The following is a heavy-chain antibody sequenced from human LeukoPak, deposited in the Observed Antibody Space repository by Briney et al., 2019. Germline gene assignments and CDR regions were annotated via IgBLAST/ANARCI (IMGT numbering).Heavy chain of an antibody. CDR1: GFTVSSNY. CDR3: ARDSSSWYIMFGDAFGI. Sequence: GGSLRLSCAASGFTVSSNYMSWVRQAPGKGLEWVSVLYSDGSTYYVDSVKGRFTISRDNSKNTLYLQMNSLRAEDTAVYYCARDSSSWYIMFGDAFGIWGQGTMVTVSS. J-gene: IGHJ3*02. CDR2: LYSDGST. D-gene: IGHD6-13*01. V-gene: IGHV3-66*02.